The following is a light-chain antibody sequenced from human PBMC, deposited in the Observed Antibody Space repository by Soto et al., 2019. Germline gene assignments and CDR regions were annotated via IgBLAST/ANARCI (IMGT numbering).Light chain of an antibody. V-gene: IGKV3-15*01. CDR1: QSVSSN. Sequence: EIVMTQSPATLSVSPGERASLSCRASQSVSSNLAWYQQKPGQAPRLLIYGASTRATGIPARFSGGGSGTEFTLTISSLQSEDFVVYYCQQYSDWPETFGQGTKVEIK. CDR3: QQYSDWPET. CDR2: GAS. J-gene: IGKJ1*01.